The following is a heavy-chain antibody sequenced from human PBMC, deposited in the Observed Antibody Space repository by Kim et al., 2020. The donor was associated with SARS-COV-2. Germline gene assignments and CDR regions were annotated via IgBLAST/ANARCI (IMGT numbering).Heavy chain of an antibody. Sequence: GGSLRLSCAASGFTFSSYSMNWVRQAPGKGLEWVAYISSSRSHIYYVDSVKGRFTISRDNAKNSLYLQMNSLRDEDTAVYYCARGDITGTTWPYDYWGQG. V-gene: IGHV3-48*02. CDR3: ARGDITGTTWPYDY. J-gene: IGHJ4*02. CDR2: ISSSRSHI. D-gene: IGHD1-20*01. CDR1: GFTFSSYS.